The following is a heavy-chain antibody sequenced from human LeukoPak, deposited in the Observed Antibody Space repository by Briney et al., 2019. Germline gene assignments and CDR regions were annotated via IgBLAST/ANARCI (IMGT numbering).Heavy chain of an antibody. J-gene: IGHJ4*02. Sequence: PGASLRLSCAAAGFTFSSYAMSWVRQAPGKGLEWVSHISASGRTTDYADSVKGRFTISRDNSKNTVYLQMNSLRVEDTAVYYCAKLCSGGSCYWNYWGQGTLVTVSS. CDR1: GFTFSSYA. CDR2: ISASGRTT. V-gene: IGHV3-23*01. CDR3: AKLCSGGSCYWNY. D-gene: IGHD2-15*01.